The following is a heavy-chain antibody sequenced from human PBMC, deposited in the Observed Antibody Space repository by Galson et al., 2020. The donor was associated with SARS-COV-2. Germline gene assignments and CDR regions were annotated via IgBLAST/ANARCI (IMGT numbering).Heavy chain of an antibody. CDR1: GGTFSSSD. CDR2: FIHVFHTA. D-gene: IGHD1-1*01. V-gene: IGHV1-69*13. J-gene: IGHJ4*02. CDR3: VRGEVQTLDY. Sequence: SVKVSCKASGGTFSSSDVNWVRQAPGHGLEWLGGFIHVFHTATYAQKFQGRVTITADEPTTTAYMELTSLRSDDTAVYFCVRGEVQTLDYWGQGTLVTVSS.